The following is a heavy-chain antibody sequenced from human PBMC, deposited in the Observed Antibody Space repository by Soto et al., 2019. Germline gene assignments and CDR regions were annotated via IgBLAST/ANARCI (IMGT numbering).Heavy chain of an antibody. J-gene: IGHJ4*02. CDR2: IWYDGSNK. V-gene: IGHV3-33*01. D-gene: IGHD4-4*01. CDR1: GFTFSSYG. Sequence: GGSLRLSCAASGFTFSSYGMHWVRQAPGKGLEWVAVIWYDGSNKYYADSVKGRFTISRDNSKNTLYLQMNSLRAEDTAVYYCAGDVRDYSNYVFGFDYWGQGTLVTVSS. CDR3: AGDVRDYSNYVFGFDY.